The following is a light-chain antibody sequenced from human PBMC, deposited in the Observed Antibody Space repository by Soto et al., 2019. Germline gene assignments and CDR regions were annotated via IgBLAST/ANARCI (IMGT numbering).Light chain of an antibody. V-gene: IGKV3-20*01. Sequence: SVLTQSPGTLSLSPGEGATLSCRTSQSISSTYLAWYQQRPGQAPRLLIYAASSRATGIPDRFSGSGSGTDFTLTISRLEPEDFAVYYCQQYFGSLYTFGQGNKLEIK. J-gene: IGKJ2*01. CDR3: QQYFGSLYT. CDR2: AAS. CDR1: QSISSTY.